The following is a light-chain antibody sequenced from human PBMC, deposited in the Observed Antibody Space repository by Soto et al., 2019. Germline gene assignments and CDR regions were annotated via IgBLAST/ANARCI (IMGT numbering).Light chain of an antibody. CDR2: EVV. CDR3: KSYAGSNTYV. V-gene: IGLV2-8*01. Sequence: QSALTQPPSASGSPGQSVTISCTGTKNDIGVYDFVSWYQHHPGKAPRLIIYEVVQRPSGVPERFSGSKSGNTAFQTVSGLQAADEADYFCKSYAGSNTYVFGSGTKLTVL. CDR1: KNDIGVYDF. J-gene: IGLJ1*01.